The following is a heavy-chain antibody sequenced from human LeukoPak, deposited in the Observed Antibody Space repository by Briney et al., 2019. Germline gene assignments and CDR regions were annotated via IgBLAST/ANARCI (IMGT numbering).Heavy chain of an antibody. CDR2: NYYSGRT. CDR1: GGSISSHY. V-gene: IGHV4-59*11. J-gene: IGHJ4*02. Sequence: PSETLSLTCTVSGGSISSHYRSWIPHPPGKGLEGSGYNYYSGRTNYNPSLKSRVTISVDTSKNQLSLKLSSVTGADTAVYYCARDRASPWVKYSGYDGGFDYWGQGTLVTVSS. D-gene: IGHD5-12*01. CDR3: ARDRASPWVKYSGYDGGFDY.